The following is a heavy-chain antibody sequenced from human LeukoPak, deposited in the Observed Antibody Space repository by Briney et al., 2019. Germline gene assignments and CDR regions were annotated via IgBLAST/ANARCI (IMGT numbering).Heavy chain of an antibody. D-gene: IGHD3-16*01. V-gene: IGHV3-30*01. CDR3: AREAEIRRNFYYMDV. J-gene: IGHJ6*03. CDR2: ISNDGSQE. CDR1: GFTFSSYA. Sequence: GGSLRLSCVASGFTFSSYALFWVRQAPGKGLEWLAVISNDGSQEYYADSLRGRFSIARDNSKNTLLLDMNSLTGEDTAVYYCAREAEIRRNFYYMDVWGQGTTVTVSS.